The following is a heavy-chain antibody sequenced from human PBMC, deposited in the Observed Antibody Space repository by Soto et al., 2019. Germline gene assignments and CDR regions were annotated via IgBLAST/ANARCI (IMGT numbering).Heavy chain of an antibody. V-gene: IGHV4-34*01. Sequence: SETLSLTCAVYGLSFSGYYWSWIRQPPGKGLEWIGEINHSGSTNYNPSLKSRVTISVDTSKNQFSLKLSSVTAADTAVYYCARTRRGYSYGSSGANAFDIWGQGTMVTVSS. CDR3: ARTRRGYSYGSSGANAFDI. CDR2: INHSGST. CDR1: GLSFSGYY. J-gene: IGHJ3*02. D-gene: IGHD5-18*01.